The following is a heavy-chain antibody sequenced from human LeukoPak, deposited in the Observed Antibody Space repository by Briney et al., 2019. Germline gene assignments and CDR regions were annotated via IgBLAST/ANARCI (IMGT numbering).Heavy chain of an antibody. CDR3: ARESLGDYVWGSYHH. D-gene: IGHD3-16*02. Sequence: GGSLRLSCAASGLTFSSYWMSWVRQAPGKGLEWVANIKQDGSEKYYVDSVKGRFTISRDNAKNSLYLQMNSLRAEDTAVYYRARESLGDYVWGSYHHWGQGTLVTVSS. CDR2: IKQDGSEK. CDR1: GLTFSSYW. J-gene: IGHJ5*02. V-gene: IGHV3-7*01.